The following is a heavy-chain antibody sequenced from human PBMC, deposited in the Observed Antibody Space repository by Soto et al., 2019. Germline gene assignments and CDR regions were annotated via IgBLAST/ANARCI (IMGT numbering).Heavy chain of an antibody. CDR1: GYTITVLS. V-gene: IGHV1-24*01. D-gene: IGHD5-12*01. J-gene: IGHJ6*02. CDR3: ARDGRWLHPKARYYYYGMDV. CDR2: DEPEDGET. Sequence: GASVKVSWKVSGYTITVLSMHWVRQAPGKGLEWMGRDEPEDGETKYAQKFQGRVTITRDTSASTAYMELSSLRSEDTAVYYCARDGRWLHPKARYYYYGMDVWGQGTTVTVSS.